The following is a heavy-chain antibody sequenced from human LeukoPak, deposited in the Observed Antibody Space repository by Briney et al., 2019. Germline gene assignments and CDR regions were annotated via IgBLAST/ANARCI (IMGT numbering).Heavy chain of an antibody. V-gene: IGHV3-23*01. CDR2: FNGRGGYT. Sequence: GGTLRLSCEVSGFTFNSYVMSWVRRAPGKGVEWVSSFNGRGGYTFYADSVKGRFTLSSDNSKNTLHLQMISLRAEDTAVYYCAKGDQPLLYGGAFDSWGQGTLVTVSS. CDR1: GFTFNSYV. D-gene: IGHD2-2*02. J-gene: IGHJ4*02. CDR3: AKGDQPLLYGGAFDS.